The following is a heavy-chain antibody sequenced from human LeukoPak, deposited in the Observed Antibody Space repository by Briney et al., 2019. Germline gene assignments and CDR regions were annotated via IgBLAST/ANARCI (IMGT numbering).Heavy chain of an antibody. CDR3: ARQEYCSGGSCYTWFDP. J-gene: IGHJ5*02. CDR2: IYPADSDI. Sequence: GESLKISCKGSGYSINNYWIGWVRQMPGKGLEWMGIIYPADSDIRYSSSFQGQVTISADKSISTAYLQWSSLKASDTAMYYCARQEYCSGGSCYTWFDPWGQGTLVTVSS. CDR1: GYSINNYW. D-gene: IGHD2-15*01. V-gene: IGHV5-51*01.